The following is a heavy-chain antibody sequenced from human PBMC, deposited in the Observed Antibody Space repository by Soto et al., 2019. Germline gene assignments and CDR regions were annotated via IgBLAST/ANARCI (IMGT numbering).Heavy chain of an antibody. CDR1: GYTFTSYD. J-gene: IGHJ3*02. V-gene: IGHV1-8*01. CDR3: AIMHYGSEQFDI. Sequence: QVQLVQSGAEVKKPGASVKVSCKASGYTFTSYDINWVRQATGQGLEWMGWINPNSGNTGYAQKFQGRVTMTRNTSISTAYMELRSLRSEDTAVYYCAIMHYGSEQFDIWGQGTMVTVSS. D-gene: IGHD3-10*01. CDR2: INPNSGNT.